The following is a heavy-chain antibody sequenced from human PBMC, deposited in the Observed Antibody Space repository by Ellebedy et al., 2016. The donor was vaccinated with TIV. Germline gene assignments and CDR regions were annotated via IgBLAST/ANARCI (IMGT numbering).Heavy chain of an antibody. Sequence: GESLKISCAASGFTFSDYYMSWIRQAPGKGLECVSYISNSGDTIYYADSVKGRFTISRDNAKNSLYLQMNSLRGEDTAVYYCARPLFEWSRTGIDPWGQGILVTVSS. D-gene: IGHD7-27*01. V-gene: IGHV3-11*01. CDR1: GFTFSDYY. J-gene: IGHJ5*02. CDR2: ISNSGDTI. CDR3: ARPLFEWSRTGIDP.